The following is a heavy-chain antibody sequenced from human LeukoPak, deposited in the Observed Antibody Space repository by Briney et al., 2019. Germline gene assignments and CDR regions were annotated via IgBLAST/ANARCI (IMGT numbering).Heavy chain of an antibody. CDR2: IRSKAYGGTT. CDR1: GFTFGDYA. CDR3: TRDQTLIKDDYGGTFDY. J-gene: IGHJ4*02. D-gene: IGHD4-23*01. Sequence: PGGSLRLSCTASGFTFGDYAMSWVRQAPGKGLEWVGFIRSKAYGGTTEYAASVKGRFTISRDDSKSIAYLQMNSLKTEDTAVYYCTRDQTLIKDDYGGTFDYWGQGTLVTVSS. V-gene: IGHV3-49*04.